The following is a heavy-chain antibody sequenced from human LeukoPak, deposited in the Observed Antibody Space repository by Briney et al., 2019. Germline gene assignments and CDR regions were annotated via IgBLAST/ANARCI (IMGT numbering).Heavy chain of an antibody. CDR2: ISYDGSNK. Sequence: GGSLRLSCAASGFTFSSYAMHWVRQVPGKGLEWVAVISYDGSNKYYADSVKGRFTISRDNSKNTLYLQMNSLRAEDTAVYYCARPVGSTGYYFDYWGQGTLVTVSS. D-gene: IGHD1-26*01. V-gene: IGHV3-30-3*01. CDR1: GFTFSSYA. CDR3: ARPVGSTGYYFDY. J-gene: IGHJ4*02.